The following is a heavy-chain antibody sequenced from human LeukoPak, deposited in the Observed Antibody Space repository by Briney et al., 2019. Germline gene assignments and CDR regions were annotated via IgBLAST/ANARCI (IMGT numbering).Heavy chain of an antibody. Sequence: SVKVSCKASGGTFSSYAISWVRQAPGQGLEWMGGIIPIFGTANYAQKFQGRVTITADKSTSTAYMELSSLRSEDTAVYYCARNSLSTGEVSSWYNWFDPWGQGTLVTVSS. CDR3: ARNSLSTGEVSSWYNWFDP. J-gene: IGHJ5*02. CDR1: GGTFSSYA. V-gene: IGHV1-69*06. D-gene: IGHD6-13*01. CDR2: IIPIFGTA.